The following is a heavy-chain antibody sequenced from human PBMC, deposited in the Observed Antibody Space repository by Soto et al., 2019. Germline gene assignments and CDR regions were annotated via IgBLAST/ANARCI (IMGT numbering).Heavy chain of an antibody. D-gene: IGHD6-19*01. J-gene: IGHJ4*02. Sequence: QVQLVESGGGVVQPGRSLRLSCAASGFTFSSYGMHWVRQAPGKGLEWVAVIWYDGSNKYYADSVKGRFTISRDNSKNTLYLQMNSLRAEDTAVYYCARDPCIAVGYFDYWGQGTQVTVSS. CDR2: IWYDGSNK. V-gene: IGHV3-33*01. CDR3: ARDPCIAVGYFDY. CDR1: GFTFSSYG.